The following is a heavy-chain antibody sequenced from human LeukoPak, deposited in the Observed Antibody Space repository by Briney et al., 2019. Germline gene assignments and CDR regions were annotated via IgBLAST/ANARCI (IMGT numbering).Heavy chain of an antibody. V-gene: IGHV4-31*01. CDR1: GGSLRSGGYY. CDR2: IYYSGST. Sequence: TLSLTCTVSGGSLRSGGYYWSWVRQHPGRGLEWLGYIYYSGSTYYNPSLKSLLTISVDTSKNQFSLKLSSVTAAHTAVYYCARAPHPYYYDSSGYHFDYWGQGTLVTVSS. D-gene: IGHD3-22*01. J-gene: IGHJ4*02. CDR3: ARAPHPYYYDSSGYHFDY.